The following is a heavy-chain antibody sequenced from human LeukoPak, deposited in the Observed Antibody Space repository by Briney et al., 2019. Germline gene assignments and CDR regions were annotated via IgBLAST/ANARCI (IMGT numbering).Heavy chain of an antibody. CDR1: GFTISNFA. CDR3: AKGRVEEGSVFRGVFTPVDY. D-gene: IGHD3-10*01. V-gene: IGHV3-23*01. Sequence: AGSLRLSCAASGFTISNFAMNWVRRPPGKGLEWVSTISGRGDGTYYADSVKGRFTISRDNSKNTLFLQMSNLSADDTALYYCAKGRVEEGSVFRGVFTPVDYWGQGTLVTVTS. J-gene: IGHJ4*02. CDR2: ISGRGDGT.